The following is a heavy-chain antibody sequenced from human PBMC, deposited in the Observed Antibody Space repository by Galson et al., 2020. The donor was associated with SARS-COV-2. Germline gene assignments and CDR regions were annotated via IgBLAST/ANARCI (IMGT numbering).Heavy chain of an antibody. Sequence: ASVKVSCKASGFTFTDYYMNWVRQAHGQGLEWVGWINPYSGDTDQAQNFQGRVTMTSDTTINTAYMELSSLRSDDTAIYYCASGDYGVSWGQGTLITVSS. CDR3: ASGDYGVS. J-gene: IGHJ1*01. CDR1: GFTFTDYY. CDR2: INPYSGDT. V-gene: IGHV1-2*02. D-gene: IGHD4-17*01.